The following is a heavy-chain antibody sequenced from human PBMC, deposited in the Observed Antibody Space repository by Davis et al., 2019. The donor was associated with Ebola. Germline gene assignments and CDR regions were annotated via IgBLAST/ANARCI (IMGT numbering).Heavy chain of an antibody. CDR3: ARGGITMTVVPRDYYYGLDV. Sequence: ASVKVSCKASGYTFTSYGISWVRQAPGQGLEWMGRINPNSGGTNYAQKLQGRVTITRDTSTSTAYMEINRLSSDDTAVYFCARGGITMTVVPRDYYYGLDVWGQGTTVTVSS. D-gene: IGHD3-22*01. V-gene: IGHV1-2*06. J-gene: IGHJ6*02. CDR1: GYTFTSYG. CDR2: INPNSGGT.